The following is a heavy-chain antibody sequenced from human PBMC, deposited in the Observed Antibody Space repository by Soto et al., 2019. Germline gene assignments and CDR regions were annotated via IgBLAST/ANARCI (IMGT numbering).Heavy chain of an antibody. D-gene: IGHD6-19*01. CDR1: GGSISSGGYY. Sequence: QVQLQESGPGLVKPSQTLSLTCTVSGGSISSGGYYWSWIRQHPGKGLEWIGYIYYSGSTYYNPSLKSRVTISVDTSKKQFSLKLSSVTAADTAVYYCARGAYSSGWYDAFDIWGQGTMVTVSS. V-gene: IGHV4-31*03. CDR3: ARGAYSSGWYDAFDI. J-gene: IGHJ3*02. CDR2: IYYSGST.